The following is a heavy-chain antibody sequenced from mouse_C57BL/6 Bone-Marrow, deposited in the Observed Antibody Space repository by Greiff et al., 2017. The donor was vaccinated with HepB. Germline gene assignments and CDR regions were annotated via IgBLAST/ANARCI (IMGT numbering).Heavy chain of an antibody. CDR2: INPGSGGT. Sequence: QVQLQQSGAELVRPGTSVKVSCKASGYAFTNYLIEWVKQRPGQGLEWIGVINPGSGGTNYNEKFKGKATLTADKSSSTAYMQLSSLTSEDSAVYFCARSPLYCDYWGQGTTLTVSS. CDR1: GYAFTNYL. J-gene: IGHJ2*01. V-gene: IGHV1-54*01. CDR3: ARSPLYCDY.